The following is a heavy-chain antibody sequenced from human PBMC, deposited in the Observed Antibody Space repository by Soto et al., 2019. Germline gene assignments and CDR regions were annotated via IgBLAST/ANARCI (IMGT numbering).Heavy chain of an antibody. CDR1: GCTISSYY. Sequence: SETLCLTCTVSGCTISSYYWSWIRQPPGKGLEWIGYIYYSGSTNYNPSLKSRVTISVDTSKNQFSLKLSSATAADTAVYYCARDLGSNWGKRLDYWGLGTLVTVSS. CDR2: IYYSGST. J-gene: IGHJ4*02. CDR3: ARDLGSNWGKRLDY. D-gene: IGHD3-10*01. V-gene: IGHV4-59*12.